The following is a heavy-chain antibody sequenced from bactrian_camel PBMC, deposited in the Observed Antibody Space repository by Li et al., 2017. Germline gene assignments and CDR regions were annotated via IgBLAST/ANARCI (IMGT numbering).Heavy chain of an antibody. J-gene: IGHJ6*01. CDR3: ATVGRRLVAGDFNPGLDIPTARDKGY. D-gene: IGHD7*01. Sequence: VQLVESGGVSVQAGGSLRLSCKVSGRKLNEPGMSWVRQAPGKALEWIAQIAYDGWVSRYNDPAKGRFTISRDNAKNTLYLQMNSLKPEDTAMYYCATVGRRLVAGDFNPGLDIPTARDKGYRGQGTQVTVS. CDR1: GRKLNEPG. CDR2: IAYDGWVS. V-gene: IGHV3S42*01.